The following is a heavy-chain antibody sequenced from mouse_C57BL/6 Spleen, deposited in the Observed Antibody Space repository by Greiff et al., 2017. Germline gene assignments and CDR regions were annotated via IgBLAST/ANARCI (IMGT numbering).Heavy chain of an antibody. Sequence: EVQLQQSGPGLVKPSQSLSLTCSVTGYSITSGYYWNWIRQFPGNKLEWMGYISYDGSNNYNPSLKNRISITRDTSKNQFFLKLNSVTTEDTATYYCAREAYYSISWGQGTLVTVSA. V-gene: IGHV3-6*01. D-gene: IGHD2-5*01. J-gene: IGHJ3*01. CDR3: AREAYYSIS. CDR1: GYSITSGYY. CDR2: ISYDGSN.